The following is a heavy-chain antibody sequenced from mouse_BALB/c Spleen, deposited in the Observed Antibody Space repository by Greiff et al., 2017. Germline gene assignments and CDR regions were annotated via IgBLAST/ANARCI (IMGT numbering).Heavy chain of an antibody. D-gene: IGHD4-1*01. J-gene: IGHJ2*01. CDR3: ARANWGYFDY. CDR2: ISYDGSN. Sequence: EVKLVESGPGLVKPSQSLSLTCSVTGYSITSGYYWNWIRQFPGNKLEWMGYISYDGSNNYNPSLKNRISITRDTSKNQFFLKLNSVTTEDTATYYCARANWGYFDYWGQGTTLTVSS. V-gene: IGHV3-6*02. CDR1: GYSITSGYY.